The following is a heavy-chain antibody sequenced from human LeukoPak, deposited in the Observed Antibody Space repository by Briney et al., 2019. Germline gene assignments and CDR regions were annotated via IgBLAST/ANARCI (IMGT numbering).Heavy chain of an antibody. CDR2: ISAYNGNT. D-gene: IGHD3-9*01. V-gene: IGHV1-18*01. Sequence: ASVKVSCKASGYTFTSYGISWVRQAPGQGLEWMGWISAYNGNTNYAQKLQGRVTMTTDTSTSTAYMELRSLRSDDTAVYYCARALHYDILTGCYSTKITQYYFDYWGQGTLVTVSS. J-gene: IGHJ4*02. CDR1: GYTFTSYG. CDR3: ARALHYDILTGCYSTKITQYYFDY.